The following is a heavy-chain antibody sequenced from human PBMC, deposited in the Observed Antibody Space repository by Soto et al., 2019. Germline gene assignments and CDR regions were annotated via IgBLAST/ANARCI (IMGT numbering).Heavy chain of an antibody. CDR3: ARERDYDFWSGQYGMDV. CDR2: VYTSGST. V-gene: IGHV4-4*07. CDR1: GGSISSYY. D-gene: IGHD3-3*01. Sequence: SETLSLTCTVSGGSISSYYWSWIRQPAGKGLEWIGRVYTSGSTNYNPSLKSRVTMSVDTSKNQFSLKLSSVTAADTAVYYCARERDYDFWSGQYGMDVWGQGTTVTVSS. J-gene: IGHJ6*02.